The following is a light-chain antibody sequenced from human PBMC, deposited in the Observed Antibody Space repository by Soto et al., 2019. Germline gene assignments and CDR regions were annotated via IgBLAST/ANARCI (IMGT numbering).Light chain of an antibody. CDR2: DAS. J-gene: IGKJ1*01. CDR3: QQYDDWPET. V-gene: IGKV3-15*01. Sequence: EKVMTQSPATLSVSPGERATLSCRASQSVSSNLAWYQQKPGQAPRLLIYDASTRATGIPARFSGSGSGTEFTLTISILQSEDLAVYYCQQYDDWPETFGQGTKVEIK. CDR1: QSVSSN.